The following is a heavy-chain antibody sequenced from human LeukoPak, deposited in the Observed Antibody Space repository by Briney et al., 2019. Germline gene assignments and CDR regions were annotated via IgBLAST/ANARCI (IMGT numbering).Heavy chain of an antibody. CDR1: GFTFSSYS. Sequence: GGSLRLSCAASGFTFSSYSMNWVRQAPGKGLEWVSSISSSSSYIYYADSVKGRFTISRDNAKNSLYLQMNSLRAEDTAVYYCASVYDFWSGYYAADGGRPDYWGQGTLVTVSS. D-gene: IGHD3-3*01. CDR3: ASVYDFWSGYYAADGGRPDY. J-gene: IGHJ4*02. CDR2: ISSSSSYI. V-gene: IGHV3-21*01.